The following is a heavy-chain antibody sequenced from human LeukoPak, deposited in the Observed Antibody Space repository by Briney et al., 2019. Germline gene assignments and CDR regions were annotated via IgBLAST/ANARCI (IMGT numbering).Heavy chain of an antibody. Sequence: GGSLRLSCAASGFTFSSYAMTWVRQAPGKGLEWVSAISPSDGNTFYAGSVKGRFTISRGNFKNTLSLQMNSLRAEDTALYYCAKDSSVPYGITDWGQGTLVTVSS. J-gene: IGHJ4*02. CDR2: ISPSDGNT. D-gene: IGHD4-17*01. CDR1: GFTFSSYA. CDR3: AKDSSVPYGITD. V-gene: IGHV3-23*01.